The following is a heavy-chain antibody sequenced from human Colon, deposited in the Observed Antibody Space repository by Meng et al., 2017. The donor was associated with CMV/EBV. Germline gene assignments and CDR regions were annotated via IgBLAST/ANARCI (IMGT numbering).Heavy chain of an antibody. Sequence: GESLKISCAASGFSFYDYYMSWIRQAPGKGPEWISYISTSGSVTQQADSVKGRFTISRDNTKNSLYLQMNSLRAEDTAIYYCARDQTIFGVVIEYYYGMDVWGQGTTVTVSS. CDR2: ISTSGSVT. J-gene: IGHJ6*02. CDR3: ARDQTIFGVVIEYYYGMDV. CDR1: GFSFYDYY. V-gene: IGHV3-11*01. D-gene: IGHD3-3*01.